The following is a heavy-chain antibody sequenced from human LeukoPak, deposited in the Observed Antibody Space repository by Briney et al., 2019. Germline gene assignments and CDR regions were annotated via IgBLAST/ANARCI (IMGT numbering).Heavy chain of an antibody. V-gene: IGHV1-69*04. CDR2: ISPSLDKA. CDR1: RDTFSSYA. CDR3: ARDSRNEGHNWFDP. D-gene: IGHD1-1*01. Sequence: EASVKVSCKNSRDTFSSYAISCVRQAPGQGLEWMGRISPSLDKANYAQKCQARFTNTADNSTCTAYMELSSLRTDDTSVYYCARDSRNEGHNWFDPWGQGTLVTVSS. J-gene: IGHJ5*02.